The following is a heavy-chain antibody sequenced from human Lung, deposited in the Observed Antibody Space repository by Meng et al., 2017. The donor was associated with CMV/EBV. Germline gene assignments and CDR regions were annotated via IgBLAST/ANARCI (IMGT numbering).Heavy chain of an antibody. J-gene: IGHJ4*02. CDR2: IFPGDSTI. Sequence: GESLKISCKGSGYSFSSFWIGWVRQMPGKGLEWMGIIFPGDSTIKMSPSFEGQVIISADKYITTAYLQWSSLKASDTATYYCARHSHGQQLLMSYVGSDFWGQGTXVTVSS. D-gene: IGHD2-8*01. V-gene: IGHV5-51*01. CDR1: GYSFSSFW. CDR3: ARHSHGQQLLMSYVGSDF.